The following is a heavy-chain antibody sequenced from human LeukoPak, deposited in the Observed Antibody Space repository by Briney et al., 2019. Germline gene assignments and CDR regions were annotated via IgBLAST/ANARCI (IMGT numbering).Heavy chain of an antibody. CDR3: ASDTRGYSYGYYYYYGMDV. CDR1: GGSFSGYY. J-gene: IGHJ6*02. D-gene: IGHD5-18*01. V-gene: IGHV4-34*01. CDR2: INHSGST. Sequence: PSETLSLTCAVYGGSFSGYYWSWIRQPPGKGLEWIGEINHSGSTNYNPSLKSRVTISVDTSKNQFSLKLSSVTAADTAVYYCASDTRGYSYGYYYYYGMDVWGQGTTVTVSS.